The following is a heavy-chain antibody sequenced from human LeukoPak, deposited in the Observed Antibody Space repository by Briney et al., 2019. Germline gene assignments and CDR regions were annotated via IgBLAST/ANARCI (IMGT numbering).Heavy chain of an antibody. CDR3: ARGGTSSSWYPNWFDP. V-gene: IGHV4-61*01. CDR1: GYSISSGYY. J-gene: IGHJ5*02. Sequence: SETLSLTCTVSGYSISSGYYWGWIRQPPGKGLEWIGYIYYSGSTNYNPSLKSRVTISVDTSKNQFSLKLSSVTAADTAVYYCARGGTSSSWYPNWFDPWGQGTLVTVSS. D-gene: IGHD6-13*01. CDR2: IYYSGST.